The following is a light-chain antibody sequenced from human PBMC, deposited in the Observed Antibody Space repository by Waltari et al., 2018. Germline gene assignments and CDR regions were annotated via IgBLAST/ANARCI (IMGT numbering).Light chain of an antibody. V-gene: IGKV3-20*01. Sequence: ESVLTQSPGPLSLSPGERATLSCRASQSISSYLAWYQQKPGQAPRLLIYGGSSRATGIPDRFSGSGSGTDFTLTISRLEPEDFAVYYCQQYGSSPLSFGGGTKVEIK. J-gene: IGKJ4*01. CDR1: QSISSY. CDR2: GGS. CDR3: QQYGSSPLS.